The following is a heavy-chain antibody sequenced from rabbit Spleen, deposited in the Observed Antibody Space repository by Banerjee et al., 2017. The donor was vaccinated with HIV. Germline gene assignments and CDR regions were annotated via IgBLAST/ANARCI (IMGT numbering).Heavy chain of an antibody. V-gene: IGHV1S40*01. D-gene: IGHD8-1*01. J-gene: IGHJ4*01. CDR3: ARDGTGGSYFAL. Sequence: QSLEESGGDLVKPGASLTLTCTASGFSFSSSDYMCWVRQAPGKGLELIGCIYAGDGSTDYANWVNGRFTISRENAQNTVFLQMTSLTAADTATYFCARDGTGGSYFALWGPGTLVTV. CDR1: GFSFSSSDY. CDR2: IYAGDGST.